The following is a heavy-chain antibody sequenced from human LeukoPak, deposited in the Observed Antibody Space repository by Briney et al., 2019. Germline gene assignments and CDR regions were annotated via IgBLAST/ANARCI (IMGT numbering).Heavy chain of an antibody. CDR1: DGSINSDF. V-gene: IGHV4-59*01. CDR2: IRYSGRT. Sequence: SETLSLTCTASDGSINSDFWTWIRQPPGKGLEWIGYIRYSGRTSYNPSLKSRVTISIDTSENLFSLKLRSVTTADTAIYYRARIPDVSGWPFDYWGQGTLVTVSS. D-gene: IGHD6-19*01. CDR3: ARIPDVSGWPFDY. J-gene: IGHJ4*02.